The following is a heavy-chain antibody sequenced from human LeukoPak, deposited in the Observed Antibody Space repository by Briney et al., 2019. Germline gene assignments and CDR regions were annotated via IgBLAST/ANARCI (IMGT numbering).Heavy chain of an antibody. J-gene: IGHJ4*02. Sequence: SETLSLTCTVSGGSISSYYWSWIRQPAGKGLEWIGRIYTSGSTNYNPSLKSRVTISVDTSKNQFSLKLSSMTAADTAVYYCAKGALLWFGDRMEYYFDYWGQGTLLTVSS. CDR3: AKGALLWFGDRMEYYFDY. CDR1: GGSISSYY. D-gene: IGHD3-10*01. CDR2: IYTSGST. V-gene: IGHV4-4*07.